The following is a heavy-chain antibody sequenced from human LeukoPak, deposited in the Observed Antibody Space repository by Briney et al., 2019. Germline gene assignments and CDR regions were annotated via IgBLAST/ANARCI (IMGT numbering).Heavy chain of an antibody. CDR1: GYTFTSYA. CDR2: INAGNGNT. CDR3: ARATDPSGYDYRGEDDY. D-gene: IGHD5-12*01. V-gene: IGHV1-3*01. J-gene: IGHJ4*02. Sequence: GASVKVSCKASGYTFTSYAMHWVRQAPGQRLEWMGWINAGNGNTKYSQKFQGRVTITRDTSASTAYMELSSLRSEDTAVYYCARATDPSGYDYRGEDDYWGQGTLVTVSS.